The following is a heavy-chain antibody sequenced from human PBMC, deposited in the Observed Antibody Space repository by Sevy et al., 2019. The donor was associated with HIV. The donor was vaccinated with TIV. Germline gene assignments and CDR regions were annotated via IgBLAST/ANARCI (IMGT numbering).Heavy chain of an antibody. CDR3: AREDGRAVAGTGPFDY. D-gene: IGHD6-19*01. Sequence: GGPLRLSCAASGFTFSDYYMSWIRQAPGKGLEWVSYISSSGSTIYYADSVKGRFTISRDNAKNSLYLQMNSLRAEDTAVYYCAREDGRAVAGTGPFDYWGQGTLVTVSS. J-gene: IGHJ4*02. CDR1: GFTFSDYY. CDR2: ISSSGSTI. V-gene: IGHV3-11*01.